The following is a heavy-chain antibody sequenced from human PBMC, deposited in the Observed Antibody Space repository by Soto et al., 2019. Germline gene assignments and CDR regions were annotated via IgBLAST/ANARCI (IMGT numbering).Heavy chain of an antibody. CDR3: ARDIGFDYVN. Sequence: GGSLRLSCAVSGFNVRSYWMSWVRQAPGQGLEWVARIKEDGSEIYYLQSVRGRFAISRDSAGNALQLAMNYLSAEDTATYFCARDIGFDYVNWGQGTLVTVSS. V-gene: IGHV3-7*01. D-gene: IGHD5-12*01. J-gene: IGHJ4*02. CDR2: IKEDGSEI. CDR1: GFNVRSYW.